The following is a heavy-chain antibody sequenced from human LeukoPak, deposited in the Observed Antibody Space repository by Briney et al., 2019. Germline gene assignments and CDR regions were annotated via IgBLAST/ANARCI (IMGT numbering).Heavy chain of an antibody. D-gene: IGHD3-10*01. CDR1: GYSISSGYY. CDR3: ATPADGSGSYYAYFDY. J-gene: IGHJ4*02. CDR2: IYHSGST. V-gene: IGHV4-38-2*02. Sequence: PSETLSLTCTVSGYSISSGYYWGWIRQPPGKGLEWIGSIYHSGSTYYNPSLKSRVTISVDTSKNQFSLKPSSATAADTAVYYCATPADGSGSYYAYFDYWGQGTLVTVSS.